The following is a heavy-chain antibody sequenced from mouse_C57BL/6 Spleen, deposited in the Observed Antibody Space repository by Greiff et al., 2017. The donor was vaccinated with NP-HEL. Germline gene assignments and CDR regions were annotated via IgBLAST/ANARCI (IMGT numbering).Heavy chain of an antibody. CDR2: ISSGSSTI. CDR1: GFTFSDYG. Sequence: EVQLVESGGGLVKPGGSLKLSCAASGFTFSDYGMHWVRQAPEKGLEWVACISSGSSTIYYADTVKGRFTISRDNAKNTLFLQMTSLRSEDTAMYYCARGAGYYFDYWGQGTTLTVSS. D-gene: IGHD3-3*01. V-gene: IGHV5-17*01. CDR3: ARGAGYYFDY. J-gene: IGHJ2*01.